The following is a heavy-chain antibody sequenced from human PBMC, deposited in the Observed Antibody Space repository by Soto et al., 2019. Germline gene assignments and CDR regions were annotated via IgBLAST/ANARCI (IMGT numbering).Heavy chain of an antibody. J-gene: IGHJ4*02. Sequence: QAGGCLGLSCAASGFTFSDYVMHWARQDPGKGLEWVAVVSHDGRNTHYADSVKGRFTISRDSSKNTVSLEMTSLRAEDTAVYYCAKGGRQWLVTSDFNYWGQGALVTVSS. V-gene: IGHV3-30*18. CDR1: GFTFSDYV. CDR3: AKGGRQWLVTSDFNY. CDR2: VSHDGRNT. D-gene: IGHD6-19*01.